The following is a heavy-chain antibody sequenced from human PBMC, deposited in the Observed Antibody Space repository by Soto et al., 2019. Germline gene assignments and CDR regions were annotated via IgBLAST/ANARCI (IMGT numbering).Heavy chain of an antibody. Sequence: ASVKVSCKASGYTRFGLNWVRQAPGQGLEWMGWISGHTSKTKYAQGFQGRVTMTTDASTTTAYMELTSLRSDDTAVYYCATLSDYYSYAMDVWGQGTTVTVSS. CDR1: GYTRFG. CDR2: ISGHTSKT. J-gene: IGHJ6*02. V-gene: IGHV1-18*01. CDR3: ATLSDYYSYAMDV.